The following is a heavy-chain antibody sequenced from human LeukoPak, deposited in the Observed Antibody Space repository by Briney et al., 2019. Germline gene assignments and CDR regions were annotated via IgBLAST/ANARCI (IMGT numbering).Heavy chain of an antibody. CDR2: TFSSGST. V-gene: IGHV4-61*09. CDR1: GGSINSGTDY. CDR3: AKTWSGTFHI. J-gene: IGHJ3*02. D-gene: IGHD2-15*01. Sequence: ASETLSLTRTVSGGSINSGTDYWSWIRQPAGKGLEWIGHTFSSGSTNYNPSLKSRVTISVDTSKNQFSLSPTSVTAADTAIYYCAKTWSGTFHIWAQGTMVSVSS.